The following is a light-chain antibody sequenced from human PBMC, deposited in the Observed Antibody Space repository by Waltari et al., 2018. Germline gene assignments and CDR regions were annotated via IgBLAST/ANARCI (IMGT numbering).Light chain of an antibody. V-gene: IGKV4-1*01. CDR3: QQFFGTPWT. CDR2: WAS. Sequence: DIVLTQSPDSLPVSLGERATITCKSRQNILYNSNNKNYLAWYQQKPGQPPKLLIYWASTRQFGVPERFSGSGSGTDFTLTISSLQAEDVAVYYCQQFFGTPWTFGQGTKVEIK. J-gene: IGKJ1*01. CDR1: QNILYNSNNKNY.